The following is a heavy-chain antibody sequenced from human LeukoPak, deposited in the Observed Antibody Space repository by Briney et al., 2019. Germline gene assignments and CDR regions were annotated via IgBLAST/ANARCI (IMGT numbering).Heavy chain of an antibody. Sequence: GGSLRLSCAASGFTVSSNYMSWVRQAPGKGLEWVSIIYSGGSTFYADSVKGRFTISRDNAKNSLYLQMSSLRAEDTAVYYCARAANDGYNTILDYWGQGTLVTVSS. J-gene: IGHJ4*02. V-gene: IGHV3-53*01. CDR2: IYSGGST. CDR3: ARAANDGYNTILDY. D-gene: IGHD5-24*01. CDR1: GFTVSSNY.